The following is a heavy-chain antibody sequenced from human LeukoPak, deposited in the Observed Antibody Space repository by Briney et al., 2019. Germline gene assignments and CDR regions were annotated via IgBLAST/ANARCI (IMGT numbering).Heavy chain of an antibody. Sequence: RPSETLSLTCTVSGGSISSSSYYWGWIRQPPGKGLEWIGSIYYSGSTYYNPSLKSRVTISVDTSKNQFSLKLSSVTAADTAVYYCASLIAVAGYFDYWGQGTLVTVSS. CDR2: IYYSGST. V-gene: IGHV4-39*01. D-gene: IGHD6-19*01. CDR1: GGSISSSSYY. CDR3: ASLIAVAGYFDY. J-gene: IGHJ4*02.